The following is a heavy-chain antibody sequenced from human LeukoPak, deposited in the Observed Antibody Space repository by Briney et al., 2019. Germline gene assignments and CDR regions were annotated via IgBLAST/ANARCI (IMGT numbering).Heavy chain of an antibody. D-gene: IGHD3-22*01. V-gene: IGHV4-59*01. CDR3: ARSTWVLDT. CDR1: GGSISPYY. Sequence: PSETLSLTCTVSGGSISPYYWSWIRQPPGKGLEWIGYVYYSGSTNYNPSLKSRVTISLDTSKNQFSLKLSSVTAADTAVYYCARSTWVLDTWGQGTVVTVSS. J-gene: IGHJ4*02. CDR2: VYYSGST.